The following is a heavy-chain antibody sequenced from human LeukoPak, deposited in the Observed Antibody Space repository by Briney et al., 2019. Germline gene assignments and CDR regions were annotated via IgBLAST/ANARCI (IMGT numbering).Heavy chain of an antibody. J-gene: IGHJ3*02. D-gene: IGHD6-25*01. V-gene: IGHV3-7*01. CDR1: GFTFSHYN. CDR3: ARNLASGAFDI. Sequence: GGSLRLSCAASGFTFSHYNMNWVRQAPGKGLEWVANIKQDGSEKYYVDSVKGRFTISRDNAKNSLYLQMNSLRAEDTAVYYCARNLASGAFDIWGQGTMVTVSS. CDR2: IKQDGSEK.